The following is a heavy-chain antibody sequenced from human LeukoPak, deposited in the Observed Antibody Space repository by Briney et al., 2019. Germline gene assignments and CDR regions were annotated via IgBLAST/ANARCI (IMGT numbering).Heavy chain of an antibody. CDR3: AKDKDPWKSTSISNFDY. CDR1: GFTFSTYG. CDR2: IRYDGSNK. Sequence: PGGSLRLSYAASGFTFSTYGMHWVRQAPGKGLEWVAFIRYDGSNKYYADSVKGRFTISRDNSKNTLYLQMNSLRAEDTAVYFCAKDKDPWKSTSISNFDYWGQGTLVTGSS. V-gene: IGHV3-30*02. J-gene: IGHJ4*02. D-gene: IGHD1-1*01.